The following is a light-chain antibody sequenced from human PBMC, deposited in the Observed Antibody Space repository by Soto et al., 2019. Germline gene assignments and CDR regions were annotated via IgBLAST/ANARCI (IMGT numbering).Light chain of an antibody. CDR2: GAS. Sequence: EIVMTQSPATLSVSPGERATLSCRASQSVSSNLAWYQQKPGQAPRLLIYGASTRATGIPARFSGSGSGTGFTLTISSLQSEDFAVYYCQQYYNWPPITFGQGTRLEIK. J-gene: IGKJ5*01. CDR1: QSVSSN. V-gene: IGKV3-15*01. CDR3: QQYYNWPPIT.